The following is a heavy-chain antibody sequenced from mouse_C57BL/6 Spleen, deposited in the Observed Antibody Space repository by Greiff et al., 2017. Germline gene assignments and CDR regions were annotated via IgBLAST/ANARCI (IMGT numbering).Heavy chain of an antibody. D-gene: IGHD1-1*01. CDR2: IYPGDGDT. J-gene: IGHJ2*01. V-gene: IGHV1-80*01. CDR3: ARMDYGSSYHYFDY. CDR1: GYAFSSYW. Sequence: VKLVESGAELVKPGASVKMSCKASGYAFSSYWMNWVKQRPGKGLEWIGQIYPGDGDTKYNGKFKGKATLTADKSSSTAYMQLSSLTTEASAVYFCARMDYGSSYHYFDYWGQGTTLTVSS.